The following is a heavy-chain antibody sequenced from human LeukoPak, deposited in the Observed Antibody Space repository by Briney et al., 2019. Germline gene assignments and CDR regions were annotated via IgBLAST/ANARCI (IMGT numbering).Heavy chain of an antibody. D-gene: IGHD2-15*01. Sequence: SETLSLTCTVSGGSISSYYWSWIRQPPGKGLEWIGYIYYSGSTNYNPSLKSRVTISVDTSKNQFSLKLSSVTAADTAVYYCARGSGYCGGGSCYSLDYWGQGTLVTVSS. V-gene: IGHV4-59*01. CDR1: GGSISSYY. J-gene: IGHJ4*02. CDR3: ARGSGYCGGGSCYSLDY. CDR2: IYYSGST.